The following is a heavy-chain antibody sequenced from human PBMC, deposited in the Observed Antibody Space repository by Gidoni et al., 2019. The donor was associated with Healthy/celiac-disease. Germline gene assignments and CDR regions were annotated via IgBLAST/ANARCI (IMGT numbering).Heavy chain of an antibody. D-gene: IGHD3-22*01. V-gene: IGHV1-69*01. CDR1: GGTFSSYA. CDR3: ARSSDSSGYYNSLD. J-gene: IGHJ4*02. Sequence: QVQLVQSGAEVQKPGSSVKVSCKASGGTFSSYAISWVRQAPGQGLEWMGGIIPICGTANYEQKFQGRVTITADESTSTADMELSSLRSEDTAVYYCARSSDSSGYYNSLDWGQGTLVTVSS. CDR2: IIPICGTA.